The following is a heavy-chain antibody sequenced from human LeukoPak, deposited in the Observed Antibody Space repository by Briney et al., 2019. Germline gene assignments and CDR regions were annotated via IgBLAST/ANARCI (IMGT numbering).Heavy chain of an antibody. V-gene: IGHV4-38-2*01. D-gene: IGHD5-24*01. CDR3: ARHSGDGYSNPGSTFDI. J-gene: IGHJ3*02. Sequence: SETLSLTCAVSGYSISNDYYWGWIRQPPGKGLEWIASIHHSGRTYYNPSPKSRVTISVDTSKNQFSLKLSFVTAADTAVYYRARHSGDGYSNPGSTFDIWGQGTVVTVSS. CDR1: GYSISNDYY. CDR2: IHHSGRT.